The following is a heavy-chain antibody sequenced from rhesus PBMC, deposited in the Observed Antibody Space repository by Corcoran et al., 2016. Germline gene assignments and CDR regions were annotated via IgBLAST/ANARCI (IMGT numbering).Heavy chain of an antibody. CDR3: ATDRDYHFAY. J-gene: IGHJ4*01. CDR2: INGGSGSS. V-gene: IGHV4-127*01. CDR1: GYSLRSGYG. D-gene: IGHD4-11*01. Sequence: QVQLQESGPGLVKPSETLSLTCAVSGYSLRSGYGWGWIRQPPGKGLEWIGQINGGSGSSYYNPSLKSRVTVSKDTSKNQFSLKRSSVTAADTAMYYCATDRDYHFAYWGQGVLVTVSS.